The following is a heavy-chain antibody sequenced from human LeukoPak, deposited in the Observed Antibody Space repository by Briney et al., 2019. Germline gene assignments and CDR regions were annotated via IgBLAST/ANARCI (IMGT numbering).Heavy chain of an antibody. CDR3: ARDMAVGYDSSGYYLY. Sequence: ASVKVSCKASGYTFTSYYMHWVRRAPGQGLEWMGIISPSGGSTSYAQKFQGRVTMTRDTSTSTVYMELSSLRSEDTAVYYCARDMAVGYDSSGYYLYWGQGTLVTVSS. J-gene: IGHJ4*02. V-gene: IGHV1-46*01. CDR2: ISPSGGST. D-gene: IGHD3-22*01. CDR1: GYTFTSYY.